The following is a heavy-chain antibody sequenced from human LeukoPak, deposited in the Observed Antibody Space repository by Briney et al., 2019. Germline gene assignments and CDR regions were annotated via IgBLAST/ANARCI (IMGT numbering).Heavy chain of an antibody. CDR2: ISASGGST. D-gene: IGHD1-26*01. CDR3: AKDQRWESPHYLDS. Sequence: PSESLSLTCTVSGDSINSLDLWSWVRQVPGKGLEGVSGISASGGSTYYADSVRGRFTISRDNSMNTLYVQMNSLRDEDTAVYYCAKDQRWESPHYLDSWGQGTLVTVSS. J-gene: IGHJ4*02. CDR1: GDSINSLD. V-gene: IGHV3-23*01.